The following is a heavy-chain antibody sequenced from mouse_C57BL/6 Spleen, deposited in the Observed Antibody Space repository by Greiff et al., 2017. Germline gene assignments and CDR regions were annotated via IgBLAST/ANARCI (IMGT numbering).Heavy chain of an antibody. CDR1: GYSITSGYY. D-gene: IGHD1-1*01. CDR3: AREGTTVVAPAFDV. CDR2: ISYDGSN. V-gene: IGHV3-6*01. J-gene: IGHJ1*03. Sequence: EVKLVESGPGLVKPSQSLSLTCSVTGYSITSGYYWNWIRQFPGNKLEWMGYISYDGSNNYNPSLKNRISITRDTSKNQFFLKLNSVTTEDTATYYCAREGTTVVAPAFDVWGTGTTVTVSS.